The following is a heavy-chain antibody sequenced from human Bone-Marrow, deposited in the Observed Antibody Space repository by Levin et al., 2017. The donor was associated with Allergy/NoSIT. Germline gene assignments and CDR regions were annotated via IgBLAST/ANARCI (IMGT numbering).Heavy chain of an antibody. Sequence: SQTPSLTCAIPGDSVSSNSAAWNWIRQSPSRGLEWLGRTYYRSKWYNDYAVSVKSRITINPDTSKNQFSLQLNSVTPEDTAVYYCARSEVVRNTRYYFDYWRQGTVVTVSS. V-gene: IGHV6-1*01. CDR3: ARSEVVRNTRYYFDY. J-gene: IGHJ4*02. CDR1: GDSVSSNSAA. CDR2: TYYRSKWYN. D-gene: IGHD1/OR15-1a*01.